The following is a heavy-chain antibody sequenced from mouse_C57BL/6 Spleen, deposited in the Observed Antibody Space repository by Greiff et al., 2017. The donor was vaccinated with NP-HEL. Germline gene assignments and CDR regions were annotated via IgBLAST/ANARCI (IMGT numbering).Heavy chain of an antibody. CDR2: IDPSDSET. CDR1: GYTFTSYW. V-gene: IGHV1-52*01. CDR3: AKGERSSYWYFDV. Sequence: VQLQQPGAELVRPGSSVKLSCKASGYTFTSYWMHWVKQRPLQGLEWIGNIDPSDSETNYNQKFKDKATLTEDKSSSKAYMQISSLTSEDAAFYYCAKGERSSYWYFDVWGTGTTVTVSS. J-gene: IGHJ1*03.